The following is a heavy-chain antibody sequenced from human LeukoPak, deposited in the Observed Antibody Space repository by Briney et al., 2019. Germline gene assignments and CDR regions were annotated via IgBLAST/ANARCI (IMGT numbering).Heavy chain of an antibody. D-gene: IGHD2-15*01. CDR3: ASAGGSTDIVVVVAANPYYFDY. Sequence: SVTVSCTASGGTFSSYAISWVRQAPGQGLEWMGGIIPIFGTANYAQKFQGRVTITADESTSTAYMELSSLRSEDTAVYYCASAGGSTDIVVVVAANPYYFDYWGQGTLVTVSS. CDR2: IIPIFGTA. V-gene: IGHV1-69*13. CDR1: GGTFSSYA. J-gene: IGHJ4*02.